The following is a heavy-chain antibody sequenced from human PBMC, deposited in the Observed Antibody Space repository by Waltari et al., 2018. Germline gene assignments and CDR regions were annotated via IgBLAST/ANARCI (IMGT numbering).Heavy chain of an antibody. CDR3: ARGTSYWDN. D-gene: IGHD2-2*01. Sequence: QVQLQESGPGLLKPSETLSLTCTVSGGSISGFYWSWIRQAAGKGLEWIGRIYTRGTTNYNPSLRGRVTMSLDTSRNQFSLRLSSVTAADTAVYYCARGTSYWDNCGQGTLVTVSS. J-gene: IGHJ4*02. V-gene: IGHV4-4*07. CDR2: IYTRGTT. CDR1: GGSISGFY.